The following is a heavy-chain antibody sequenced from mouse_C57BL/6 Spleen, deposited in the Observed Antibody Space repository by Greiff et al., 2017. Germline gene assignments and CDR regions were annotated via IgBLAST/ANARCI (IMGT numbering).Heavy chain of an antibody. Sequence: QVQLKQSGAELVRPGTSVKVSCKASGYAFTNYLIEWVKQRPGQGLEWIGVINPGSGGTNYNEKFKGKATLTADNSSSTAYMQLSSLTSEDSAVYFCARSGLGRPLYFDYGGQGTTLTVSS. V-gene: IGHV1-54*01. CDR1: GYAFTNYL. D-gene: IGHD4-1*01. CDR2: INPGSGGT. J-gene: IGHJ2*01. CDR3: ARSGLGRPLYFDY.